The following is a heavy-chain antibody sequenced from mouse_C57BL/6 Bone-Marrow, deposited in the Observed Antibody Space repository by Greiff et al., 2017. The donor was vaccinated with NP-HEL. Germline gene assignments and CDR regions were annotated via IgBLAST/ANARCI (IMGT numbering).Heavy chain of an antibody. J-gene: IGHJ1*03. D-gene: IGHD1-1*01. CDR2: IYPGDGDT. CDR1: GYAFSSSW. CDR3: DRDFIISTVVTHWYFDV. Sequence: QVQLQQSGPELVKPGASVKISCKASGYAFSSSWMNWVKQRPGKGLEWIGRIYPGDGDTNYNGKFKGKATLTADKSSSTAYMQLSRLTSEDSAVYFCDRDFIISTVVTHWYFDVWGTGTTVTVSS. V-gene: IGHV1-82*01.